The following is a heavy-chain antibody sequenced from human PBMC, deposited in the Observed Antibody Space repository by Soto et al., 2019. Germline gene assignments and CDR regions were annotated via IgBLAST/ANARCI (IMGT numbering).Heavy chain of an antibody. CDR2: IYTSGST. D-gene: IGHD6-25*01. J-gene: IGHJ6*02. V-gene: IGHV4-4*07. Sequence: SETLSLTCTVSGGSISSYFWSWIRQPAGKGLEWIGRIYTSGSTNYNPSLKSRVTMSVDTSKNQFSLKLSSVTAADTAVYYCASFMYSSDDYYYYGMDVWGQGTTVTVSS. CDR1: GGSISSYF. CDR3: ASFMYSSDDYYYYGMDV.